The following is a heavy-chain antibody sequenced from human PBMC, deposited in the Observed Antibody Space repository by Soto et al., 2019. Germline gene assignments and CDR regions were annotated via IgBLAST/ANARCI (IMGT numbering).Heavy chain of an antibody. CDR1: GFTFTRYS. J-gene: IGHJ4*02. V-gene: IGHV3-21*06. Sequence: EVQLVESGGGLVKPGGSLRLSCAASGFTFTRYSMNWVRQAPGKGLEWVSSISSTTHYIYYADYMRGRFTISRDNAKNAVYLEMNSLRAEDTAVYYCARESEDLTSNFDYWGQGTLVTVSS. CDR2: ISSTTHYI. CDR3: ARESEDLTSNFDY.